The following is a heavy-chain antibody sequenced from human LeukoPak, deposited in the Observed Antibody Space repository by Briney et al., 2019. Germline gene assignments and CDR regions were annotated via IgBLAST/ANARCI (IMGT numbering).Heavy chain of an antibody. V-gene: IGHV4-34*01. J-gene: IGHJ6*04. CDR3: ARGPPGVESVVAALYYGMDV. Sequence: PSETLSLTCAVYGGSFSGYYWSWIRQPPGKGLEWIGEINHSGSTNYNPSPKSRVTISVDTSKNQFSLKLSSVTAADTAVYYCARGPPGVESVVAALYYGMDVWGKGTTVTVSS. CDR1: GGSFSGYY. D-gene: IGHD2-15*01. CDR2: INHSGST.